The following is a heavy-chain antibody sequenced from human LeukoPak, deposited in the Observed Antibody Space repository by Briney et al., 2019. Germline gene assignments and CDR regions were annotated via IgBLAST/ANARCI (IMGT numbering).Heavy chain of an antibody. CDR3: ARGLQYSSGWTFDY. J-gene: IGHJ4*02. D-gene: IGHD6-19*01. V-gene: IGHV3-48*01. CDR2: ISSSSSTI. CDR1: GFTFSSYS. Sequence: GGSLRLSCAASGFTFSSYSMNWVRQAPGKGLEWVSYISSSSSTIYYADSVKGRFTISRDNAKNSLYPQMNSLRAEDTAVYYCARGLQYSSGWTFDYWGQGTLVTVSS.